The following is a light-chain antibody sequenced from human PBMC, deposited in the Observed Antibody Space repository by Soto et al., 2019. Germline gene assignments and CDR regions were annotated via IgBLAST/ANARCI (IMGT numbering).Light chain of an antibody. V-gene: IGLV2-14*01. Sequence: QSALTQPASVSGSPGQSITISCTGTSSDIGGYKHVSWYQQHPGKAPKLMIYEVSNRPSGVSNRCSGSKSGNTASLTISGLQAEDEADYYCSAYTTSSTQVFGTGTKLTV. CDR3: SAYTTSSTQV. CDR1: SSDIGGYKH. CDR2: EVS. J-gene: IGLJ1*01.